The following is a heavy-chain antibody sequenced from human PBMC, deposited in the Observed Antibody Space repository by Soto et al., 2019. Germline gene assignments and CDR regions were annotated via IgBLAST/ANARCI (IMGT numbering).Heavy chain of an antibody. CDR3: ARGRVVVPAAVMFNCLDP. V-gene: IGHV4-4*02. D-gene: IGHD2-2*01. J-gene: IGHJ5*02. Sequence: PSETLSLTCAVSGGSISSSNWWSWVRQPPGKGLEWIGYIFHGGSTYYNPSLRSRVTISVDRSRTQFSLKMSSVTAADTAVYYCARGRVVVPAAVMFNCLDPWGQGALVTVSS. CDR2: IFHGGST. CDR1: GGSISSSNW.